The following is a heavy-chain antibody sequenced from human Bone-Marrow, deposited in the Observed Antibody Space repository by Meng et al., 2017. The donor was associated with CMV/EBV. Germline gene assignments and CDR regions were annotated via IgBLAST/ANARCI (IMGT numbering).Heavy chain of an antibody. J-gene: IGHJ4*02. CDR1: GFTFNTYW. V-gene: IGHV3-7*04. Sequence: GESLKISCAASGFTFNTYWMSWVRQAPGKGLEWVANIKPDGSEKYYVDSVKGRFTISRDNAKNSLYLQMNSLRVEDTAVNHCAWGSGLASWGQGTLVTVSS. CDR3: AWGSGLAS. CDR2: IKPDGSEK.